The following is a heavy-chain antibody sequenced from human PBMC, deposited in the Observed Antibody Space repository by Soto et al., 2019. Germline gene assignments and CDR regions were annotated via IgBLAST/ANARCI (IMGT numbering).Heavy chain of an antibody. J-gene: IGHJ5*02. Sequence: SETLSLTCTVSGGSISSYYWSWIRQPPGKGLKWIGYIYYSGSTNYNPSLKSRVTISVDTSKNQFSLKLSSVTAADTAVYYCARDNHDWFDPWGQGTLVTVSS. CDR1: GGSISSYY. CDR3: ARDNHDWFDP. CDR2: IYYSGST. V-gene: IGHV4-59*01.